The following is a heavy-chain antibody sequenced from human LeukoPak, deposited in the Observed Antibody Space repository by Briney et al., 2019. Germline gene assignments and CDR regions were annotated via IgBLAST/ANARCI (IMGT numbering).Heavy chain of an antibody. V-gene: IGHV3-30*18. CDR3: AKASVAGTRSRYYFDY. CDR1: GFTFSSYG. J-gene: IGHJ4*02. CDR2: ISYDGSNK. Sequence: PGGSLRLSCAASGFTFSSYGMHWVRQAPGKGLKWVAVISYDGSNKYYADSVKGRFTISRDNSKNTLYLQMNSLRAEDTAVYHCAKASVAGTRSRYYFDYWGQGTLVTVSS. D-gene: IGHD6-19*01.